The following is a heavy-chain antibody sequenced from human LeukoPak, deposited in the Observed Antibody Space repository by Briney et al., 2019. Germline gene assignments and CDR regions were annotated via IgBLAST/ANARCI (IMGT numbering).Heavy chain of an antibody. V-gene: IGHV3-43*02. CDR1: GFTFDDYA. Sequence: GGSLRLSCAASGFTFDDYAMHWVRQAPGKGLEWVSLISGDGGSTYYADSVKGRFTISRDNSKNSLYLQMNSLRTEDTALYYCAKDIYGSGWTNYYYYGMDVWGQGTTVTVSS. J-gene: IGHJ6*02. CDR2: ISGDGGST. D-gene: IGHD6-19*01. CDR3: AKDIYGSGWTNYYYYGMDV.